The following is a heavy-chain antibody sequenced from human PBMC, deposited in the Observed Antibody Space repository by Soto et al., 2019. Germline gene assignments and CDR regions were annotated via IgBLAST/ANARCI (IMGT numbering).Heavy chain of an antibody. CDR2: IYYSGST. CDR1: GGSISSGGYY. V-gene: IGHV4-31*03. J-gene: IGHJ4*02. CDR3: ARNPTF. D-gene: IGHD3-16*01. Sequence: QVQLQESGPGLVKPSQTLSLTCTVSGGSISSGGYYWSWIRQHPGKGLEWIGYIYYSGSTYYNPSRKRRVTISVLTSKTPFSPKPSTLTAADTAAYYCARNPTFWGPGTLVTVSS.